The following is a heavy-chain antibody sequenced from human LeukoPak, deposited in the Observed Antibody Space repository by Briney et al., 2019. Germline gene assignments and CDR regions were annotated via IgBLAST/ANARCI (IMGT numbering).Heavy chain of an antibody. V-gene: IGHV3-30-3*01. CDR3: AKDLDNVYYDSSGIFDY. D-gene: IGHD3-22*01. Sequence: GGSLRLYCAASGFTFSSYAMHWVRQAPGKGLEWVAVISYDGSNKYYADSVKGRFTISRDNSKNTLYLQMNSLRAEDTAVYYCAKDLDNVYYDSSGIFDYWGQGTLVTVSS. J-gene: IGHJ4*02. CDR1: GFTFSSYA. CDR2: ISYDGSNK.